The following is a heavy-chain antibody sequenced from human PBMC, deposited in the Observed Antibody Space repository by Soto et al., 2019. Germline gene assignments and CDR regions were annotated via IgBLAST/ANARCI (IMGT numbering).Heavy chain of an antibody. V-gene: IGHV4-34*01. CDR1: GGSFNGYY. J-gene: IGHJ5*02. CDR3: ARGSRADP. CDR2: INHSGST. D-gene: IGHD2-2*01. Sequence: QVPLQPWGAGLLKPSDTLSLTCAIYGGSFNGYYWSWIRQPPGKGLAWIGDINHSGSTNYNPSLKSRATISVDTSKNQFSLKLSSVTAADTAVYYCARGSRADPWGQGTLVTVSS.